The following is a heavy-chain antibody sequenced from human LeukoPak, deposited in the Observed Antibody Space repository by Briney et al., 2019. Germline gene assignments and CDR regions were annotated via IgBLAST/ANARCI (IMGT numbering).Heavy chain of an antibody. J-gene: IGHJ4*02. CDR2: ISGSGGST. CDR1: GFTFSSYA. Sequence: GGSLRLSCAASGFTFSSYAMSWVRQAPGKGLEWVSAISGSGGSTYYADSVKGRFTISRDNAKNSLYLQMISLRADDTALYYCAKGNDYSNYAAFDYWGQGTLVTVSS. D-gene: IGHD4-11*01. V-gene: IGHV3-23*01. CDR3: AKGNDYSNYAAFDY.